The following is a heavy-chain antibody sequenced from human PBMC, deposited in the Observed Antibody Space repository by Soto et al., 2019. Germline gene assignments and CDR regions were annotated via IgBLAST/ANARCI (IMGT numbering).Heavy chain of an antibody. V-gene: IGHV3-30*18. CDR1: GFTFSSYG. D-gene: IGHD6-19*01. CDR2: ISYDGSNK. Sequence: GGSLRLSCAASGFTFSSYGMHCVRQAPGKGLEWVAVISYDGSNKYYADSVKGRFTISRDNSKNTLYLQMNSLRAEDTAVYYCAKVRLVRVHYYYGMDVWGQGTTVTVSS. J-gene: IGHJ6*02. CDR3: AKVRLVRVHYYYGMDV.